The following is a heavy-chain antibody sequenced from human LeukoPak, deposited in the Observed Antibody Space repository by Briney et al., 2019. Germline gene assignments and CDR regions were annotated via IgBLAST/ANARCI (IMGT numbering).Heavy chain of an antibody. V-gene: IGHV4-31*03. CDR3: ARDQVWFGETILYGMDV. D-gene: IGHD3-10*01. J-gene: IGHJ6*02. CDR1: GGSISSGGHY. CDR2: IYYSGST. Sequence: SQTLSLTCTVSGGSISSGGHYLSWIRQPPANGLAWIGYIYYSGSTYYNPSLKSRVTISVDTSKNQFSLKLSSVTAADTAVYYCARDQVWFGETILYGMDVWGQGTTVTVSS.